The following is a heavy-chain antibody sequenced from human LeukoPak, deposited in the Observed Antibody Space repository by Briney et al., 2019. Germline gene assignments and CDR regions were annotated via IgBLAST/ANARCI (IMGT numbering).Heavy chain of an antibody. V-gene: IGHV3-21*01. CDR2: ISSSSSYI. CDR3: ARDVELRPAFDI. Sequence: PGGSLRLSCAASGFTFSSYSMNWGRQAPGKGLEWVSSISSSSSYIYYADSVKGQFTISRDNAKNSLYLQMNSLRAEDTAVYYCARDVELRPAFDIWGQGTMVTVSS. CDR1: GFTFSSYS. J-gene: IGHJ3*02. D-gene: IGHD1-26*01.